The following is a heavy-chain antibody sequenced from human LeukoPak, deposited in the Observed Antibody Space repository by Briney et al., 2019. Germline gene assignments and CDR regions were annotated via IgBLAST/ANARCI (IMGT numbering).Heavy chain of an antibody. J-gene: IGHJ4*02. Sequence: PGGSLRLSCAASGFTFSSSAMSWVRQAPGKGLYWVSAISGSGTGTYYADSVKGRFTISRDNSKNTLYLQMNSLRAEDTAVYYCARDRRYSHHDHWGQGTLVTVSS. CDR3: ARDRRYSHHDH. D-gene: IGHD5-18*01. V-gene: IGHV3-23*01. CDR1: GFTFSSSA. CDR2: ISGSGTGT.